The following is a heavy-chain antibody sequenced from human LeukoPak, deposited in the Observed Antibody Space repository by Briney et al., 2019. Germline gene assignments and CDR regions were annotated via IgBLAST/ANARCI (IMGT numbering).Heavy chain of an antibody. Sequence: ASVKVSCKASGYTFTSCDINWMRQATGQGLEWMGWMNPNSGNTGYGQGFQGRITMTRDISIGTAYMELSNLTSEDTAIYYCTRGSSGRRDNWGQGTLVTVSA. CDR3: TRGSSGRRDN. J-gene: IGHJ4*02. CDR1: GYTFTSCD. D-gene: IGHD6-19*01. V-gene: IGHV1-8*01. CDR2: MNPNSGNT.